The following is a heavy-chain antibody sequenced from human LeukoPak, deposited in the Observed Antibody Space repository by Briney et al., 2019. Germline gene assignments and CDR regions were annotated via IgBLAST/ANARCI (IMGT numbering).Heavy chain of an antibody. D-gene: IGHD3-10*01. CDR2: FNHSRSN. J-gene: IGHJ5*02. V-gene: IGHV4-34*01. CDR3: ARPLAGSWSAFDP. CDR1: GGFFNGCY. Sequence: SETLSLTCAVYGGFFNGCYWRWTPRSPGRGVEWLGDFNHSRSNNYNPSLKSRVTISVDTSKNQFSLKLSSVTAADTAVYYCARPLAGSWSAFDPWGQGTLVTVSS.